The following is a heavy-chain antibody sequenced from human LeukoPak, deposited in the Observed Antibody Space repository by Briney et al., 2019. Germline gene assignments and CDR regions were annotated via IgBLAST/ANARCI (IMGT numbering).Heavy chain of an antibody. CDR2: ISAYNGNT. CDR3: ARDRLSRGYSYGSYTLDY. J-gene: IGHJ4*02. Sequence: GASVKVSCKASGYTFTSYGISWVRQAPGQGLEWMGWISAYNGNTNYAQKLQGRVTMTTDTSTSTAYMELRSLRSDDTAVYYCARDRLSRGYSYGSYTLDYWGQGTLVTVSS. CDR1: GYTFTSYG. V-gene: IGHV1-18*01. D-gene: IGHD5-18*01.